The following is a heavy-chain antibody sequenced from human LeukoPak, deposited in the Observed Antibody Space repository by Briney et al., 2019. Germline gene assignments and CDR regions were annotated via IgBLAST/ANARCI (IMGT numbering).Heavy chain of an antibody. CDR3: ARDQYDTWSRRGNFDS. CDR2: ISSSGSTI. Sequence: GGSLRLSCAASGFTFSDYYMSWIRQAPGKGLEWVSYISSSGSTIYYADSVKGRFTISRDNAKNSLYLQMNSLRAENTAVFYCARDQYDTWSRRGNFDSWGQGTLVIVSS. V-gene: IGHV3-11*01. CDR1: GFTFSDYY. J-gene: IGHJ4*02. D-gene: IGHD3-3*01.